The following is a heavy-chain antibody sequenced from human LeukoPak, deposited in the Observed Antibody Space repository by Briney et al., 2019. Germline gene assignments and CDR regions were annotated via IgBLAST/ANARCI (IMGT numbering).Heavy chain of an antibody. J-gene: IGHJ6*03. D-gene: IGHD3-10*01. V-gene: IGHV3-23*01. Sequence: QAGGSLRLSCAASGFTFSSYAMSWVRQAPGKGLEWVSAISGSGGSTYYADSVKGRFTISRDTSKNTLYLQMNSLRAEDTAVYYCAKGGSGSYYPYYYYYYMDVWGKGTTVTVSS. CDR3: AKGGSGSYYPYYYYYYMDV. CDR1: GFTFSSYA. CDR2: ISGSGGST.